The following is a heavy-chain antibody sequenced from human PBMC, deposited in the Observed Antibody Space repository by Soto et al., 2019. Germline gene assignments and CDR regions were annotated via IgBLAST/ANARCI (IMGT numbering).Heavy chain of an antibody. CDR3: ARPNSSGWYYYYGMDV. V-gene: IGHV5-10-1*01. Sequence: KVSCKASGYTFTNSGISWVRQAPGQGLEWMGWISTDNGNTNYSPSFQGHVTISADKSISTAYLQWSSLKASDTAMYYCARPNSSGWYYYYGMDVWGQGTTVTV. J-gene: IGHJ6*02. CDR2: ISTDNGNT. D-gene: IGHD6-19*01. CDR1: GYTFTNSG.